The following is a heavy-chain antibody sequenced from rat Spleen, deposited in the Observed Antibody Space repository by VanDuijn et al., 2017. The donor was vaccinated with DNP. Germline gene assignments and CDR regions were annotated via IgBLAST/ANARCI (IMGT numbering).Heavy chain of an antibody. J-gene: IGHJ2*01. CDR1: GFTFSKYG. CDR2: ISNDGGST. V-gene: IGHV5-25*01. Sequence: EVQLVESGGGLVQPGRSMKVSCAASGFTFSKYGMAWVRQAPKKGLEWVAYISNDGGSTYYRDSVKGRFTIYRDKAKRILFLQMDSLGAEVTSTYYGASRPPSTRGPCDYWGQGVTVTVSS. CDR3: ASRPPSTRGPCDY. D-gene: IGHD1-4*01.